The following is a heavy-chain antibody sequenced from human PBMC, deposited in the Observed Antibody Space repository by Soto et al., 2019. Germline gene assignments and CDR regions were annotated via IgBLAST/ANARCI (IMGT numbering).Heavy chain of an antibody. V-gene: IGHV4-34*01. Sequence: PSETLSLTCAVYGGSFSGYYWSWIRQPPGKGLEWIGEINHSGSTNYNPSLKSRVTISVDTSKNQFSLKLSSVTAADTAVYYCARDMSRGIQVAYYYYGMDVWGQGTTVTVSS. D-gene: IGHD5-18*01. CDR2: INHSGST. CDR3: ARDMSRGIQVAYYYYGMDV. J-gene: IGHJ6*02. CDR1: GGSFSGYY.